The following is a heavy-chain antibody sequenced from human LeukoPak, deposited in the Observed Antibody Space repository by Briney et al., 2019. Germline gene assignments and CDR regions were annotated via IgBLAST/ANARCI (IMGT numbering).Heavy chain of an antibody. Sequence: GGSLRLSCAASGFPVSDNYMSWVRQAPGKGLEWVSIIYSDGTTYYADSVKGRFTISRDDSKNSLYLQMNSLRAEDTAVYYCARDPGYNYGFDYWGQGTLVTVSS. CDR3: ARDPGYNYGFDY. CDR2: IYSDGTT. J-gene: IGHJ4*02. CDR1: GFPVSDNY. D-gene: IGHD5-18*01. V-gene: IGHV3-66*01.